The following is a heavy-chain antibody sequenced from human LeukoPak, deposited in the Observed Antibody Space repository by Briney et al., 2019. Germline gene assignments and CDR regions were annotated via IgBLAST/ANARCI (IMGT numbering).Heavy chain of an antibody. Sequence: KPSQTLSLTCTVSGGSISSGDYYWSWIRQPPGKGLEWIGYIYYSGSTYYNPSLKSRVTISVDTSKNQFSLKLNSVTAADTAVYYCARGNSYYDSSGAFDYWGQGTLVTVSS. CDR1: GGSISSGDYY. CDR2: IYYSGST. V-gene: IGHV4-30-4*01. CDR3: ARGNSYYDSSGAFDY. J-gene: IGHJ4*02. D-gene: IGHD3-22*01.